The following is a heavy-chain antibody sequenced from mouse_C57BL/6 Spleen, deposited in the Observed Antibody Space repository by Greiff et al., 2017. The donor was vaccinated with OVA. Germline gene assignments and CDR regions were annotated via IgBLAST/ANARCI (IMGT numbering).Heavy chain of an antibody. Sequence: QVQLQQSGAELVRPGTSVKVSCKASGYAFTNYLIEWVKQRPGQGLEWIGVINPGSGGTNYNEKFKGKATLTADKSSSTAYMQLSSLTSEDSAVYFCARYELTGALFDYWGQGTTLTVSS. CDR2: INPGSGGT. D-gene: IGHD4-1*01. V-gene: IGHV1-54*01. CDR1: GYAFTNYL. CDR3: ARYELTGALFDY. J-gene: IGHJ2*01.